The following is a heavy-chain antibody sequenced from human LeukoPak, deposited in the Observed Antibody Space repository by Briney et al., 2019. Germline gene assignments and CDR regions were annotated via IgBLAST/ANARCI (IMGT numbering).Heavy chain of an antibody. J-gene: IGHJ5*02. Sequence: SETLSLTCTVSGGSISSGGYYWSWIRQHPGKGPEWIGYIYYSGSTYYNPSLKSRVTISVDTSKNQFSLKLSSVTAADTAVYYCARGSTSCYGCFGWFDPWGQGTLVTVSS. CDR2: IYYSGST. V-gene: IGHV4-31*03. D-gene: IGHD2-2*01. CDR1: GGSISSGGYY. CDR3: ARGSTSCYGCFGWFDP.